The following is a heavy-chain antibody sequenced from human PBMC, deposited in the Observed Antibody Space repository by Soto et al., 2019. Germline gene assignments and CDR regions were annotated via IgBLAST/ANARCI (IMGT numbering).Heavy chain of an antibody. CDR3: ARDPPDFNSGFDY. J-gene: IGHJ4*02. CDR1: GDSVSNNGAT. CDR2: AYYRSRSRWHY. V-gene: IGHV6-1*01. D-gene: IGHD1-26*01. Sequence: SQTLSLTCAISGDSVSNNGATWNWIRQSPSRGLEWLGRAYYRSRSRWHYDYATSVRSRVTIHPDTSKNQFSLQLHSVTPEDTAVYYCARDPPDFNSGFDYWGPGTLVTVSS.